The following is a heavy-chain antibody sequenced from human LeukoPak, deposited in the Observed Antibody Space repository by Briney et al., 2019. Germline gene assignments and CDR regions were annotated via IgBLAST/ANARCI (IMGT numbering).Heavy chain of an antibody. J-gene: IGHJ6*03. Sequence: ASVKVSCKASGYTFNAHFIHWVRQAPGQGLEWMGWINPHSGGTNYAQEFQGRVTMTRDTSISTAYMELSSLRPDDTAVYSCARGVTARGFYYYMDIWGNGTTVTISS. CDR1: GYTFNAHF. D-gene: IGHD2-21*02. CDR3: ARGVTARGFYYYMDI. V-gene: IGHV1-2*02. CDR2: INPHSGGT.